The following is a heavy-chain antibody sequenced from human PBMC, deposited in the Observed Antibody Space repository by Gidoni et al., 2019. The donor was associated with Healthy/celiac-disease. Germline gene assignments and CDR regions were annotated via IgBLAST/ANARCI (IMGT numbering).Heavy chain of an antibody. Sequence: EVQLVESGGGLVKPGGSLRLSCAASGFTFSNAWMSWVRQAPGKGLEWVGRIKSTTDGGTTDYAAPVKGRFTISRDDSKNTLYLQMNSLKTEDTAVYYCTTPFQLLPYYYYGMDVWGQGTTVTVSS. J-gene: IGHJ6*02. D-gene: IGHD2-15*01. V-gene: IGHV3-15*01. CDR1: GFTFSNAW. CDR2: IKSTTDGGTT. CDR3: TTPFQLLPYYYYGMDV.